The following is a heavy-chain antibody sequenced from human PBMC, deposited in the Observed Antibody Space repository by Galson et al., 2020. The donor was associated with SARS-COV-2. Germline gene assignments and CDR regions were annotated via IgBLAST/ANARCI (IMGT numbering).Heavy chain of an antibody. V-gene: IGHV4-39*01. CDR2: IYYSGST. CDR1: GGSISSSSCY. Sequence: SETLSLTCTVSGGSISSSSCYWGWIRQPPGKGLEWIGSIYYSGSTYYNPSLKSRVTISVDTSKNQFSLKLSSVTAADTAVYYCARVDDILTGYYYYGMDVWGQGTTVTVSS. CDR3: ARVDDILTGYYYYGMDV. D-gene: IGHD3-9*01. J-gene: IGHJ6*02.